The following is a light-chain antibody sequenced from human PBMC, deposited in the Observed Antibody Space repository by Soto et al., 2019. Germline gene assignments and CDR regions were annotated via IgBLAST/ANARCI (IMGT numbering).Light chain of an antibody. J-gene: IGLJ1*01. CDR2: EVS. CDR3: SSYAGSNNPLYV. CDR1: SSDVGGYNY. V-gene: IGLV2-8*01. Sequence: QSALTQPPSASGSPAQSVTISCTGTSSDVGGYNYVSWYQQHPGKAPKLMIYEVSKRPSGVPDRFSGSKSGNTASLTVSGLQAEDEADYYCSSYAGSNNPLYVFGTGTKVTVL.